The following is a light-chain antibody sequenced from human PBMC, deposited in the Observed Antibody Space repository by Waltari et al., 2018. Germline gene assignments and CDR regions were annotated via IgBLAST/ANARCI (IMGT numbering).Light chain of an antibody. CDR1: NSDIDPFNY. CDR2: DVR. J-gene: IGLJ2*01. V-gene: IGLV2-11*01. CDR3: SSFPGGSLV. Sequence: QSALTQPRSVSGSPGQSVTISCTKTNSDIDPFNYVSWYQQHPGKAPKLVIYDVRVRPSGVPDRFSGSRSGNTASLIISGLQPADEADYYCSSFPGGSLVFGGGTELTVL.